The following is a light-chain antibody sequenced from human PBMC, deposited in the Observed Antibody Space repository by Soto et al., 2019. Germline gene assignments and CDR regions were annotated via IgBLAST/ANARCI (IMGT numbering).Light chain of an antibody. CDR1: SSNIGSNT. Sequence: QSVLTQPPSASGTPGQRVAISCSGSSSNIGSNTVNWYQQFPETAPKLLIYSNNQRPSGVPDRFSGSKSGTSASLAISGLQSEDEADYYCSSYADGNSWVFGGGTQLTVL. CDR2: SNN. J-gene: IGLJ3*02. CDR3: SSYADGNSWV. V-gene: IGLV1-44*01.